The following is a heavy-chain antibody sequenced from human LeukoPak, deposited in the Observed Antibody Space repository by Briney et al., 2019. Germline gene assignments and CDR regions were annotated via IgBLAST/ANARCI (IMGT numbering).Heavy chain of an antibody. CDR1: GYTFTSYA. D-gene: IGHD6-19*01. V-gene: IGHV7-4-1*02. Sequence: ASVKVSCKASGYTFTSYAMNWVRQAPGQGLEWMGWINTNTRNPTYAQGLTGRFLFSLDTSVSTTYLQINSLKAEDTAVYYCARVVYSSDRYWYFDLWGRGTLVTVSS. CDR2: INTNTRNP. CDR3: ARVVYSSDRYWYFDL. J-gene: IGHJ2*01.